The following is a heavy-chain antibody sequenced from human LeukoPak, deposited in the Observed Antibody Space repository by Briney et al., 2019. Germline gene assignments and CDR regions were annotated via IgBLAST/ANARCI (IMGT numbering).Heavy chain of an antibody. CDR2: INPSGGTT. D-gene: IGHD3-22*01. Sequence: ASVKVSCKASGYTFTSYYMHWVRQAPGQGLEWMGLINPSGGTTSYAQKFRGRVTMTRDTSTSTVYMELSSLRSEDTAVYYCARGPTYYYDSSGYSEAWYFDLWGRGTLVTVSS. CDR3: ARGPTYYYDSSGYSEAWYFDL. CDR1: GYTFTSYY. J-gene: IGHJ2*01. V-gene: IGHV1-46*01.